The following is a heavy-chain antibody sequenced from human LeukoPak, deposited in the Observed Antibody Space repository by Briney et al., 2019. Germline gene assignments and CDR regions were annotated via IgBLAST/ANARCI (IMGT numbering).Heavy chain of an antibody. D-gene: IGHD2-2*01. V-gene: IGHV4-30-2*01. J-gene: IGHJ6*03. CDR2: IYHSGST. CDR1: GGSISSGGYY. CDR3: ARVSGFIVVVPAAKGTSPEYYYYYMDV. Sequence: PSETLSLTCTVSGGSISSGGYYWSWIRQPPGKGLEWIGYIYHSGSTFYNPSLKSRVTISVDRSKNQFSLKLSSVTAADTAVYYCARVSGFIVVVPAAKGTSPEYYYYYMDVWGKGTTVTVSS.